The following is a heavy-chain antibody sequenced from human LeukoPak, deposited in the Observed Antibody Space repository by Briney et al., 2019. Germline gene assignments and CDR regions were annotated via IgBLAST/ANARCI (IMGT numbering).Heavy chain of an antibody. J-gene: IGHJ4*02. CDR1: GFTFEDYN. CDR3: ARAPYSGTYGDYFDY. CDR2: ISWDTGSI. D-gene: IGHD1-26*01. Sequence: GGSLRLSCAASGFTFEDYNMHWVRQAPGKGLEWVLGISWDTGSIGYADSVKGRFTISRDNAKNFLYLQMNSLRTGDMALYYCARAPYSGTYGDYFDYWGQGTLVTVSS. V-gene: IGHV3-9*03.